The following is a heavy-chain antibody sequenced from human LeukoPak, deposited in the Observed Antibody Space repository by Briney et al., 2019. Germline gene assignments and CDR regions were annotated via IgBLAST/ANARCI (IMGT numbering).Heavy chain of an antibody. Sequence: RGSLRLSCAASGFTFSSYAMSWVRQAPGKGLEWVSAISGSGGSTYYADSVKGRFTISRDNSKNTLYLQMNSLRAEDTAVYYCAKARYDSSGYRYYFDYWGQGTLVTVSS. J-gene: IGHJ4*02. CDR2: ISGSGGST. CDR3: AKARYDSSGYRYYFDY. CDR1: GFTFSSYA. V-gene: IGHV3-23*01. D-gene: IGHD3-22*01.